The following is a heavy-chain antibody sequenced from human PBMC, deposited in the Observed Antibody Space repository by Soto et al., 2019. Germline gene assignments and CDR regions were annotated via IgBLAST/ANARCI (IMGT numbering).Heavy chain of an antibody. J-gene: IGHJ5*02. CDR3: AKYQLNHNWFDP. V-gene: IGHV4-39*01. CDR2: IYYSGST. D-gene: IGHD2-2*01. Sequence: SETLSLTCTVSGGSISSSSYYWGWIRQPPGKGLEWIGSIYYSGSTYYNPSLKSRVTISVDTSKNQFSLKLSSVTAADTAVYYCAKYQLNHNWFDPWGQGTLVTVSS. CDR1: GGSISSSSYY.